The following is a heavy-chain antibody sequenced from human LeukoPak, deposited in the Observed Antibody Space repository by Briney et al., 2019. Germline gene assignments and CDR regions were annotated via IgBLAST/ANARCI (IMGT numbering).Heavy chain of an antibody. Sequence: GESLKISCKGSGYSFTSYWIGWLRQMPGKGLEWMGIIYPGDSDTRYSPSFQGQVTISADKSISAAYLQWSSLKASDTAMYYCATLNYYGSGSYSALDVWGKGTTVTISS. CDR2: IYPGDSDT. J-gene: IGHJ6*04. CDR3: ATLNYYGSGSYSALDV. CDR1: GYSFTSYW. V-gene: IGHV5-51*01. D-gene: IGHD3-10*01.